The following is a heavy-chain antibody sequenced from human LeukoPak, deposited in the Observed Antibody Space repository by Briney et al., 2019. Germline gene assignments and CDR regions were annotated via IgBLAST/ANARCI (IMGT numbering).Heavy chain of an antibody. Sequence: SQTLSLTCTVSGGSISSGGYYWRWIRQHPGKGLEWIGYIYYSGSTYYNPSLKSRVTISVDTSKNQFSLKLSSVTAADTAVYYCARLGNIVVVPAATLPTDAFDIWGQGTMVTVSS. V-gene: IGHV4-31*03. CDR1: GGSISSGGYY. D-gene: IGHD2-2*01. CDR2: IYYSGST. J-gene: IGHJ3*02. CDR3: ARLGNIVVVPAATLPTDAFDI.